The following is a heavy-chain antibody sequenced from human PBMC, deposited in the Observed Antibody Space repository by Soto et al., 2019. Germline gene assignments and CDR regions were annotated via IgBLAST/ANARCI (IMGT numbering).Heavy chain of an antibody. J-gene: IGHJ6*02. CDR2: FDPEDGET. D-gene: IGHD3-3*01. CDR3: AADITIFGVVNPYYYYGMDV. Sequence: ASVKVSCKVSGYTLTELSMHWVRQAPGKGLEWMGGFDPEDGETIYAQKLQGRVTMTEDTSTDTAYMELSSLRSEDTAVYYCAADITIFGVVNPYYYYGMDVWGQGTTVTVSS. V-gene: IGHV1-24*01. CDR1: GYTLTELS.